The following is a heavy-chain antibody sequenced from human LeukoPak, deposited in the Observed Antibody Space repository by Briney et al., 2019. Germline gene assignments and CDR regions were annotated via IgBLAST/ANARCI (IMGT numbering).Heavy chain of an antibody. Sequence: GESLKISCKVSGYSFTSHCIGWVRQMPGKGLEWMGIIYPGDSGSTYSPSFQGQVTISVDKSINTAYLQWSSLQASDTAMYYCGMSGDRVPLQDDVFDVWGQGTMVTVST. CDR2: IYPGDSGS. V-gene: IGHV5-51*01. CDR3: GMSGDRVPLQDDVFDV. J-gene: IGHJ3*01. CDR1: GYSFTSHC. D-gene: IGHD1-26*01.